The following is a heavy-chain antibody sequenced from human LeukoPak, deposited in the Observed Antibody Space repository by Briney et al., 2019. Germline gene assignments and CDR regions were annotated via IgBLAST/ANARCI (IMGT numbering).Heavy chain of an antibody. CDR2: IYTSGST. V-gene: IGHV4-4*09. Sequence: SETLSLTCTASGGSISSYYWSWIRQPPGKGLEWIGYIYTSGSTNYNPSLKSRVTISVDTSKNQFSLKLSSVTAADTAVYYCARQEDSSGYYTPRFDPWGQGTLVTVSS. D-gene: IGHD3-22*01. CDR3: ARQEDSSGYYTPRFDP. J-gene: IGHJ5*02. CDR1: GGSISSYY.